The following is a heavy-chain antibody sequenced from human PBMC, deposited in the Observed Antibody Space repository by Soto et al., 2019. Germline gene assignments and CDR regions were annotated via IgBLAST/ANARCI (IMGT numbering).Heavy chain of an antibody. CDR3: ARGSRGVRGSRRWFDP. Sequence: QVQLAQSGAEVKKPGASVKVSCKASGYTFTSYDINWVRQATGQGLEWMGWMNPNSGNTGYAQKFQGRVTMTRNTSISTAYMELSSLRSEDTAVYYCARGSRGVRGSRRWFDPWGQGTLVTVSS. J-gene: IGHJ5*02. CDR2: MNPNSGNT. V-gene: IGHV1-8*01. D-gene: IGHD3-10*01. CDR1: GYTFTSYD.